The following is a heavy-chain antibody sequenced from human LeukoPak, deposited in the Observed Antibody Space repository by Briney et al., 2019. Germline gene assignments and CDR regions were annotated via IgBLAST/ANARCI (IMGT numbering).Heavy chain of an antibody. CDR3: AAYQWWFQNDV. Sequence: PSETLSLTCVFSGGSFSSNYWSWFRQPPGGGLEWIAEIYPSGDTKYNPSLTGRVTISADRSRGHLFLGLSSVIAADTAVYYCAAYQWWFQNDVWGQGTLVTVSS. J-gene: IGHJ4*02. CDR1: GGSFSSNY. D-gene: IGHD2-15*01. V-gene: IGHV4-34*01. CDR2: IYPSGDT.